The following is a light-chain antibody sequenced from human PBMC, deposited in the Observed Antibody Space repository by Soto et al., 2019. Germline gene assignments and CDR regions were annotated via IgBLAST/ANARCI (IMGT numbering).Light chain of an antibody. CDR3: QSYDSSLTTHV. V-gene: IGLV1-40*01. CDR2: GTT. Sequence: QSVLTQPPSVSGAPGQRVIISCTGSSSNVGGGYDVHWYQQFPGTAPKLLISGTTNRPSGIPDRFSGSKSGTSASLAITGLQAEDEADYYCQSYDSSLTTHVFGTGTKLTVL. CDR1: SSNVGGGYD. J-gene: IGLJ1*01.